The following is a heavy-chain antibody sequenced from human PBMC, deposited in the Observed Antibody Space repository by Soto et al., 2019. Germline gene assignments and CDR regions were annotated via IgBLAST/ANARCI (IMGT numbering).Heavy chain of an antibody. V-gene: IGHV3-23*01. CDR3: AKDQVWDYGGNPPWYFDL. D-gene: IGHD3-16*01. CDR1: GFTFSSYA. J-gene: IGHJ2*01. Sequence: EAQLLESGGGLVQPGGSLRLSCAASGFTFSSYAMSWVRQAPGKGLEWVSAISGSGGSTYYADSVKGRFTISRDNSKNTLYLQMNSLRAEDTAVYYCAKDQVWDYGGNPPWYFDLWGRGTLVTVSS. CDR2: ISGSGGST.